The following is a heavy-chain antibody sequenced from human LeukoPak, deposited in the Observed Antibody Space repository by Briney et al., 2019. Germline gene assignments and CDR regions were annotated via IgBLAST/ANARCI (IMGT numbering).Heavy chain of an antibody. Sequence: ASVKVSCKASVGTFSSYAISWVRQAPGQGLEWMGGIIPIFGTANYAQKFQGRVTITTDESTSTAYMELSSLRSEDTAVYYCASGDYGSTAVDYYYYMDVWGKGTTVTVSS. J-gene: IGHJ6*03. V-gene: IGHV1-69*05. CDR3: ASGDYGSTAVDYYYYMDV. CDR2: IIPIFGTA. D-gene: IGHD4-17*01. CDR1: VGTFSSYA.